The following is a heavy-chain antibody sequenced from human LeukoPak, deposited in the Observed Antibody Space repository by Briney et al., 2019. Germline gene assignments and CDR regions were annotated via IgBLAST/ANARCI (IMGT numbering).Heavy chain of an antibody. CDR3: AKDRTGSGSYYHYGMDV. Sequence: GGSLRLSCAASGFTFSSYGMHWVRQAPGKGLEWVAVISYDGSNKYYADSVKGRFTISRDNSKNPLYLQMNSLRAEDTAVYYCAKDRTGSGSYYHYGMDVWGQGTTVTVSS. J-gene: IGHJ6*02. V-gene: IGHV3-30*18. D-gene: IGHD3-10*01. CDR2: ISYDGSNK. CDR1: GFTFSSYG.